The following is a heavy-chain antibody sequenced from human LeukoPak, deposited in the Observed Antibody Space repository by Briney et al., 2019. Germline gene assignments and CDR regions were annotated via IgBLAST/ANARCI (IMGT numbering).Heavy chain of an antibody. Sequence: ASVKVSCEASGYTFTGYYMHWVRQAPGQGLEWMGWINPNSGGTNYAQKFQGRVTMTRDTSISTAYMELSRLRSDDTAVYYCARDTLSGYDFWSGYYGYWGQGTLVTVPS. J-gene: IGHJ4*02. V-gene: IGHV1-2*02. CDR1: GYTFTGYY. CDR2: INPNSGGT. D-gene: IGHD3-3*01. CDR3: ARDTLSGYDFWSGYYGY.